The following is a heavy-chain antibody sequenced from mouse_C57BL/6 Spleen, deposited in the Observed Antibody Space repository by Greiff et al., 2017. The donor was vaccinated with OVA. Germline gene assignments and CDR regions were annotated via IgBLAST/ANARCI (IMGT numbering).Heavy chain of an antibody. CDR1: GFTFSDYY. V-gene: IGHV5-16*01. D-gene: IGHD2-3*01. CDR3: ARGDGYYPHYYAMDY. Sequence: EVMLVESEGGLVQPGSSMKLSCTASGFTFSDYYMAWVRQVPEKGLEWVANINYDGSSTYYLDSLKSRFIISRDNAKNILYLQMSSLKSEDTATYYCARGDGYYPHYYAMDYWGQGTSVTVSS. J-gene: IGHJ4*01. CDR2: INYDGSST.